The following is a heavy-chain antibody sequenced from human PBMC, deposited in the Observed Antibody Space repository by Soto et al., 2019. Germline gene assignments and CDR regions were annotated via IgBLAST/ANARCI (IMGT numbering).Heavy chain of an antibody. Sequence: ASVKVSCKTSGYTFTTYGIAWVRQAPGQGPEWLGWISVNNGHTLYAQKFQGRISMTTDTSTTTVYMDLTSLRSDDTAVYYCAKDVLPIGTASNYFGDSWGQGTLVTVSS. CDR1: GYTFTTYG. J-gene: IGHJ4*02. CDR2: ISVNNGHT. CDR3: AKDVLPIGTASNYFGDS. D-gene: IGHD6-13*01. V-gene: IGHV1-18*01.